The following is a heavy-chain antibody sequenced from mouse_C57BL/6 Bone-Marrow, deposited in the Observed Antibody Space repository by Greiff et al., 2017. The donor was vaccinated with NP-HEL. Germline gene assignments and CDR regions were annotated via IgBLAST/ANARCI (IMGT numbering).Heavy chain of an antibody. V-gene: IGHV1-55*01. CDR2: IYPGSGST. J-gene: IGHJ4*01. CDR3: ARDGGDYAMDY. Sequence: QVQLQQSGAELVKPGASVKMSCKASGYTFTSYWITWVKQRPGQGLEWIGDIYPGSGSTNYNEKFKSKATLTVDTSSGTAYMQLSSLTSEDSAVYYCARDGGDYAMDYWGQGTSVTVSS. D-gene: IGHD2-3*01. CDR1: GYTFTSYW.